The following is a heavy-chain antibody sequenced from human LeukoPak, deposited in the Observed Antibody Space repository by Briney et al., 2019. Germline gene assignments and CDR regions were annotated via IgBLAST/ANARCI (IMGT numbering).Heavy chain of an antibody. CDR2: VDNDGSST. V-gene: IGHV3-74*01. J-gene: IGHJ5*02. Sequence: PGGSLRLSCAASGFTFGSYWMHWVRQAPGEGLVWVSRVDNDGSSTNYADSAKGRFTISRDNAKNTLYLQMSSLRAEDTAKYYCARGNYGRFDPWGQGTLVTVSS. CDR3: ARGNYGRFDP. D-gene: IGHD1-7*01. CDR1: GFTFGSYW.